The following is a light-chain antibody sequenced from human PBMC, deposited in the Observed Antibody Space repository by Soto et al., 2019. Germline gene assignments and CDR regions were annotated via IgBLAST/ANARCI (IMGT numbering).Light chain of an antibody. CDR1: KNNWGSYDL. V-gene: IGLV2-23*01. CDR2: EAT. Sequence: QSALTQPASVSGSPGQSITVSCTGTKNNWGSYDLVSWYQKYPDKAPTLLIYEATKRPSGISDRFSGSKSGFTASLTISGLRAEDEADYYCCSLEGSNALVVFGGGTKVTVL. J-gene: IGLJ2*01. CDR3: CSLEGSNALVV.